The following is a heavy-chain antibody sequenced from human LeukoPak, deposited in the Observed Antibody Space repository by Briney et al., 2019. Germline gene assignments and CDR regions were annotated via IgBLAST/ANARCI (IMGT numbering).Heavy chain of an antibody. CDR1: GFTFSSYA. CDR3: AKVGTAMDSAYCGGDCYIDLDY. V-gene: IGHV3-23*01. Sequence: GGSLRLSCAASGFTFSSYAMSWVRQAPGKGLGWVSAISGSGGSTYYADSVKGRFTISRDNSKNTLYLQMNSLRAEDTAVYYCAKVGTAMDSAYCGGDCYIDLDYWGQGTLVTVSS. CDR2: ISGSGGST. D-gene: IGHD2-21*01. J-gene: IGHJ4*02.